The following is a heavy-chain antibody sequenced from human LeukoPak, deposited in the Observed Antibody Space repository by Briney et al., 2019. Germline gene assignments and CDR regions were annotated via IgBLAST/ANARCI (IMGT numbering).Heavy chain of an antibody. J-gene: IGHJ4*02. V-gene: IGHV4-34*01. CDR2: INHSGST. CDR3: ARDRYSSGWYYFDY. CDR1: GGSFSGYY. Sequence: SETLSLTCAVYGGSFSGYYWSWIRQPPGKGLEWIGEINHSGSTNYNPSLKSRVTISVDTSKNQFSLKLSSVTAADTAVYYCARDRYSSGWYYFDYWGQGNLVTVSS. D-gene: IGHD6-19*01.